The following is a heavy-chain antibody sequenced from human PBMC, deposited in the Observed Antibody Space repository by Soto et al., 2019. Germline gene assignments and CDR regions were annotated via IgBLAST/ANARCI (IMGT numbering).Heavy chain of an antibody. D-gene: IGHD3-22*01. V-gene: IGHV1-8*01. CDR1: GYSFTSYD. CDR2: MNPNSGNT. Sequence: QVQLVQSGAEVKKSGASVKVSCKASGYSFTSYDINWVRQATGQGLEWMGWMNPNSGNTGYAQKFQDRVTMTRDTSVSTASLELRSLRSEDTAVYYCARPPYYYDSSGYVFGMDVWGQGTTVTVSS. J-gene: IGHJ6*02. CDR3: ARPPYYYDSSGYVFGMDV.